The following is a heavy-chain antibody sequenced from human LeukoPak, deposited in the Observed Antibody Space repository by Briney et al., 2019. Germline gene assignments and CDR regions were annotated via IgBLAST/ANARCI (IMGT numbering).Heavy chain of an antibody. J-gene: IGHJ4*02. V-gene: IGHV3-33*01. D-gene: IGHD3-22*01. CDR3: ARADDEYYDSSGYFDY. Sequence: GSLRLSCAASGFTFSSYGMHWVRQAPGKGLEWVAVIWYDGSNKYYADSVKGRFTISRDNSKNTLYLQMNSLRAEDTAVYYCARADDEYYDSSGYFDYWGQGTLVTVSS. CDR2: IWYDGSNK. CDR1: GFTFSSYG.